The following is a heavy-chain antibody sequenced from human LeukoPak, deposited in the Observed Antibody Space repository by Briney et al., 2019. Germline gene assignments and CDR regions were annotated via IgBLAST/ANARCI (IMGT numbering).Heavy chain of an antibody. CDR2: INHSGST. D-gene: IGHD3-3*01. V-gene: IGHV4-34*01. CDR3: ARELVDYDFWSGYYPKYYFDY. CDR1: GGSFSGYY. J-gene: IGHJ4*02. Sequence: SEALSLTCAVYGGSFSGYYWSWIRQPPGKGLEWIGEINHSGSTNYNPSLKSRVTISVDTSKNQFSLKLSSVTAADTAVYYCARELVDYDFWSGYYPKYYFDYWGQGTLVTVSS.